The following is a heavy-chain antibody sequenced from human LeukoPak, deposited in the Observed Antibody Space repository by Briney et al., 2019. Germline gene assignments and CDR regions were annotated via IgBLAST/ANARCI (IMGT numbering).Heavy chain of an antibody. J-gene: IGHJ4*02. CDR3: ARDPRTKYYFDY. CDR1: GFTFSSYA. Sequence: PGRSLRLSCAASGFTFSSYAMHWVRQAPGKGLEWVAVISYDGSNKYYADSVKGRFTISRDNSKNTLYLQMNSLRAEDTAVYYCARDPRTKYYFDYWGQGTLATVSS. D-gene: IGHD1-1*01. CDR2: ISYDGSNK. V-gene: IGHV3-30-3*01.